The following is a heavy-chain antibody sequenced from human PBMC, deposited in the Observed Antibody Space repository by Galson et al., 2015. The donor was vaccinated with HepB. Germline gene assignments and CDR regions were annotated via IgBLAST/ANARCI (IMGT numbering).Heavy chain of an antibody. Sequence: SLRLSCAASGFTFSSYSMNWVRQAPGKGLEWVSYISSSSSTIYYADSVKGRFTISRDNAKNSLYLQMNSLRDEDTAVYYCARDDSSSLGGGFDPWGQGTLVTVSS. D-gene: IGHD6-13*01. CDR2: ISSSSSTI. CDR1: GFTFSSYS. CDR3: ARDDSSSLGGGFDP. V-gene: IGHV3-48*02. J-gene: IGHJ5*02.